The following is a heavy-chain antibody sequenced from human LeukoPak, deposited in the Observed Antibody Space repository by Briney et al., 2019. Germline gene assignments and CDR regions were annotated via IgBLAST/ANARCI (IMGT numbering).Heavy chain of an antibody. CDR3: ANNVDTRQDYYYGMDV. CDR2: ISSSSSYI. J-gene: IGHJ6*02. Sequence: PGGSLRLSCAASGFIVSSNFMYWVRQAPGKGLEWVSSISSSSSYIYYADSVKGRFTISRDNAKNSLYLQMNSLRAEDTAVYYCANNVDTRQDYYYGMDVWGQGTTVTVSS. D-gene: IGHD5-18*01. CDR1: GFIVSSNF. V-gene: IGHV3-21*01.